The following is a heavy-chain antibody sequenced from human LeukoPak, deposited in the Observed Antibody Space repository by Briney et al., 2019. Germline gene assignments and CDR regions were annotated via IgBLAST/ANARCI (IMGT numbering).Heavy chain of an antibody. D-gene: IGHD4-23*01. J-gene: IGHJ4*02. CDR3: TECPFRDYGGNFHFDY. CDR2: ISGSGGST. CDR1: GFTFSSYA. V-gene: IGHV3-23*01. Sequence: GGSLRLSCAASGFTFSSYAMSWVRQAPGKGLEWVSAISGSGGSTYYADSVKGRFTISRDNSKNTLYLQMNSLRAETTAAYYCTECPFRDYGGNFHFDYWGQGTLVTVSS.